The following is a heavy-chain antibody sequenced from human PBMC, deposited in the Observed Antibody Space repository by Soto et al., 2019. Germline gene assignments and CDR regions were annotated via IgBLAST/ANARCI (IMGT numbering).Heavy chain of an antibody. J-gene: IGHJ5*02. D-gene: IGHD6-6*01. CDR2: IIPIFGTA. CDR1: GGTFSSYA. V-gene: IGHV1-69*01. Sequence: QVQLVQSGAEVKKPGSSVKVSCKASGGTFSSYAISWVRQAPGQGLEWMGGIIPIFGTANYAQKFQGRVTITADESTSTDYMELSSLRSEDTAVYYCARSEAYSSSPGNWFDPWGQGTLVTVSS. CDR3: ARSEAYSSSPGNWFDP.